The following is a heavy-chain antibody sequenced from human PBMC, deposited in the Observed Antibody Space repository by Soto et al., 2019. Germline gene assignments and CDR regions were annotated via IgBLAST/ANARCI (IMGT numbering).Heavy chain of an antibody. Sequence: SQTLSLTCAISGDSLSSNSAAWNWIRQSPPRGLEWLGRTYYRSKWYNDYALSVKSRITVTPDTSKNQFSLQLNSVTPEDAAVYYCARGRAADRGDWFDPWGQGTQVTVS. CDR1: GDSLSSNSAA. CDR2: TYYRSKWYN. CDR3: ARGRAADRGDWFDP. D-gene: IGHD6-13*01. V-gene: IGHV6-1*01. J-gene: IGHJ5*02.